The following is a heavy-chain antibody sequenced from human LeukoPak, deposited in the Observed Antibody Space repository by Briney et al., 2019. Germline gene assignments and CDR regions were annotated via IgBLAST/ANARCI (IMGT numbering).Heavy chain of an antibody. V-gene: IGHV1-18*01. CDR3: AREVFTKPAFDI. J-gene: IGHJ3*02. Sequence: SMTVSCKASGYTFTSYGISWVRQAPGQGLEWMGWISAYNGNTNYAQKLKGRVTMTTDTSTSTAYMELRSLRSDDTAVYYCAREVFTKPAFDIWGQGTMVTISS. CDR2: ISAYNGNT. D-gene: IGHD2-2*01. CDR1: GYTFTSYG.